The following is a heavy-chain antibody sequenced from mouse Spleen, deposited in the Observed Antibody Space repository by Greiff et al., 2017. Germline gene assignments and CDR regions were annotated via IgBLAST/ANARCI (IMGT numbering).Heavy chain of an antibody. D-gene: IGHD3-1*01. CDR1: GFTFTDYY. CDR3: ARYKLGLPYAMDY. V-gene: IGHV7-3*01. Sequence: EVHLVESGGGLVQPGGSLSLSCAASGFTFTDYYMSWVRQPPGKALEWLGFIRNKANGYTTEYSASVKGRFTISRDNSQSILYLQMNALRAEDSATYYCARYKLGLPYAMDYWGQGTSVTVSS. CDR2: IRNKANGYTT. J-gene: IGHJ4*01.